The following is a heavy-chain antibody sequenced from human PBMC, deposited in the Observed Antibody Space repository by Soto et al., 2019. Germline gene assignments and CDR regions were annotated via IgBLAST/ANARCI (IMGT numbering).Heavy chain of an antibody. V-gene: IGHV3-23*01. D-gene: IGHD3-10*01. Sequence: GGSLRLSCAASGFFFTTYAMNWVRQAPGKGLEWVSVISGSTGKTYHADSVKGRFTISRDNSKNTLSLQMNSLRGEDTAVYFCAKNRGSGSPYYYNMEVWGQGTMVTVSS. CDR1: GFFFTTYA. CDR2: ISGSTGKT. J-gene: IGHJ6*02. CDR3: AKNRGSGSPYYYNMEV.